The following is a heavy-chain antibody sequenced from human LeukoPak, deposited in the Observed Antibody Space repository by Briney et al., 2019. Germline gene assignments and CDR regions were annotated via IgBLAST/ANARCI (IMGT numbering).Heavy chain of an antibody. Sequence: SETLSLTCTASGGSVSTYYWSWIRQPPGKGLEWIGYIYNGGSANYNPSLKSRVAISIDTSKNQFSLKLNSVTATDKAVYYWTTHVRYGYVCIDYWGQGTLVTVSS. V-gene: IGHV4-59*08. CDR3: TTHVRYGYVCIDY. D-gene: IGHD5-24*01. CDR1: GGSVSTYY. J-gene: IGHJ4*02. CDR2: IYNGGSA.